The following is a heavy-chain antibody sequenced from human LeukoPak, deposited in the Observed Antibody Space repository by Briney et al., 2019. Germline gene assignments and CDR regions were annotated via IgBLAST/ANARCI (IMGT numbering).Heavy chain of an antibody. D-gene: IGHD3-10*01. CDR2: ISDDGTTT. Sequence: PGGSLSLSCAASGFTFNLYWIHWVRQAPGKGLEWLSRISDDGTTTNYADSVKGRFTISRDNAKNTLYLQMNSLRVDDTAVYYCARDSRYYYGSGSYQPYWFDPWGQGTLVTVSS. CDR1: GFTFNLYW. J-gene: IGHJ5*02. CDR3: ARDSRYYYGSGSYQPYWFDP. V-gene: IGHV3-74*01.